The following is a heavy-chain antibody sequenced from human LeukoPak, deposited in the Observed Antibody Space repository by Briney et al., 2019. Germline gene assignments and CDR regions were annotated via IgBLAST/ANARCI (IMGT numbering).Heavy chain of an antibody. D-gene: IGHD3/OR15-3a*01. CDR2: VYSSGTT. Sequence: PSDTLSLTCVVSGGSLHRSFWTWVRQPPGKGLDWIGRVYSSGTTDYSPSLKSRLTISIDTSKNQFSLRLASVTAADTAVYYCGRRPAVDGPIDNWGQGIPVAVSS. CDR1: GGSLHRSF. J-gene: IGHJ4*02. CDR3: GRRPAVDGPIDN. V-gene: IGHV4-59*07.